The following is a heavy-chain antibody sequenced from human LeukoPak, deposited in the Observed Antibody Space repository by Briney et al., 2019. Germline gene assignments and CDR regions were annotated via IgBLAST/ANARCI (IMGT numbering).Heavy chain of an antibody. V-gene: IGHV3-9*01. Sequence: GRSLRLSCAASGFTFDDYAMHWVRQAPGKGLEWVSGISWNSGSIGYADSVKGRFTISRDNAKNSLYLQMNSLRAEDTALYYCAKDTSLLWFGEYDYWGQGTLVTVSS. CDR2: ISWNSGSI. D-gene: IGHD3-10*01. J-gene: IGHJ4*02. CDR1: GFTFDDYA. CDR3: AKDTSLLWFGEYDY.